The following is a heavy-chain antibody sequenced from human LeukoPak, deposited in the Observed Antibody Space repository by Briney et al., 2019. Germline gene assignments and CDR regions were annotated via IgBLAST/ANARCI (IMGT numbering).Heavy chain of an antibody. Sequence: PSEALSLTVTVPGGSIRRFVWSWIRQPAGKGLDWLGRIYSSGSVHYNPSLKGRMSLSLDTSKCQVSLSLTSVTAPDTPVYFCATDMVGSSSDGFDVWGRGTTVTVSS. CDR3: ATDMVGSSSDGFDV. V-gene: IGHV4-4*07. CDR1: GGSIRRFV. CDR2: IYSSGSV. D-gene: IGHD2-15*01. J-gene: IGHJ3*01.